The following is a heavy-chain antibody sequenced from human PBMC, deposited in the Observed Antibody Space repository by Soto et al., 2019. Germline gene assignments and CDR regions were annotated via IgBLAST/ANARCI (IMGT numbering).Heavy chain of an antibody. V-gene: IGHV1-69*13. CDR3: ARDPRSITGTTSSEDFQH. Sequence: SVKVSCKASGGTFSGYAINWVRQAPGQGLEWMGGTIPLLGITDYGQKFQGRITIAADESTGTAYMDLRGLRSEDTAVYYCARDPRSITGTTSSEDFQHWGQGTLVTVSS. D-gene: IGHD1-20*01. J-gene: IGHJ1*01. CDR2: TIPLLGIT. CDR1: GGTFSGYA.